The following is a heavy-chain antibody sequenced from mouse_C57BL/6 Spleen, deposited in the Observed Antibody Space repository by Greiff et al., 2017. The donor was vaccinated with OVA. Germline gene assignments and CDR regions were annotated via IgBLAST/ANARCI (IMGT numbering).Heavy chain of an antibody. CDR2: ISSGSSTI. CDR3: AREGFAY. J-gene: IGHJ3*01. Sequence: EVKVEGSGGGLLKPGGSLKLPFAASGFPFGDYGMPWVRQAPEKGLEWVAYISSGSSTIYYADTVKGRFTISRDNAKNTLFLQMTSLRSEDTAMYYCAREGFAYWGQGTLVTVSA. V-gene: IGHV5-17*01. CDR1: GFPFGDYG.